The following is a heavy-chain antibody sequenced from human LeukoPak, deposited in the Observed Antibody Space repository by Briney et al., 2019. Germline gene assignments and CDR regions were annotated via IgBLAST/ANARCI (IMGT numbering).Heavy chain of an antibody. Sequence: PSGTLSLTCAVSGGSISSTNWWNWVRQPPGKGLEWIGEIYHSESPNYNPSLKSRVTISVDTSKNQFSLKLSSVTAADTAVYYCARLGDPRAWFDPWGQGTLVTVSS. J-gene: IGHJ5*02. CDR1: GGSISSTNW. V-gene: IGHV4-4*02. D-gene: IGHD5-24*01. CDR2: IYHSESP. CDR3: ARLGDPRAWFDP.